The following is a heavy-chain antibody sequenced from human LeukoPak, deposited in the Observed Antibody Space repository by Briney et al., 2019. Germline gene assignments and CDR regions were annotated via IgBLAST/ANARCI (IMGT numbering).Heavy chain of an antibody. J-gene: IGHJ4*02. Sequence: APVKVSCKASGYTFTSYGISWVRQAPGQGLEWMGWISAYNGNTNYAQKLQGRVTMTTDTSTSTAYMELRSLRSDDTAVYYCARESDLEINYYDSSGYYGYWGQGTLVTVSS. CDR2: ISAYNGNT. D-gene: IGHD3-22*01. CDR3: ARESDLEINYYDSSGYYGY. CDR1: GYTFTSYG. V-gene: IGHV1-18*01.